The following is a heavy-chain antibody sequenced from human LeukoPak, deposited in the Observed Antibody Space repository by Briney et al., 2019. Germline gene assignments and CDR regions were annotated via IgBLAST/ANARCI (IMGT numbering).Heavy chain of an antibody. CDR1: GFTFSSYA. V-gene: IGHV3-74*01. CDR3: VSFYETN. J-gene: IGHJ4*02. D-gene: IGHD2-2*01. CDR2: VNSDGSWT. Sequence: GGSLRLSCAASGFTFSSYAMHWVRQAPGKGLVWVSHVNSDGSWTSHADSVKGRFTISKDNAKNTVYLQMNNLRTEDTAVYYCVSFYETNWGRGTLVTVSS.